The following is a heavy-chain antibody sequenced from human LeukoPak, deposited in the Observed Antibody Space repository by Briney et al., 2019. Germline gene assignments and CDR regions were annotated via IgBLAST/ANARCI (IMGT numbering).Heavy chain of an antibody. CDR1: GYTFTNYY. CDR3: AREGGYPRESFDY. D-gene: IGHD5-12*01. V-gene: IGHV1-46*01. J-gene: IGHJ4*02. CDR2: INPSGGST. Sequence: WASVKVSSRPSGYTFTNYYIHCVRQAPGQGLEWMGIINPSGGSTSYAQKFQGRVTMTRDTSTSTVYMELSSLRSEDTAVYYCAREGGYPRESFDYWGQGTLVTVSS.